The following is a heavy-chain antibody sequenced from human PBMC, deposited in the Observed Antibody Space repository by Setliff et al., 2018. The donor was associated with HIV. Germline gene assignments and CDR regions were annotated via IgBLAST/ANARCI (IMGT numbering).Heavy chain of an antibody. CDR1: GDSVTGYH. D-gene: IGHD4-17*01. J-gene: IGHJ4*02. Sequence: SETLSLTCIVSGDSVTGYHWNWIRQPAGQGLEWIGRIYYNGWTDYNPSLKSRLTMSVDTSNNLFSLRLTSVTAADAAVYYCAREAVDDYARYFDYWGQGGLVTVSS. CDR2: IYYNGWT. CDR3: AREAVDDYARYFDY. V-gene: IGHV4-4*07.